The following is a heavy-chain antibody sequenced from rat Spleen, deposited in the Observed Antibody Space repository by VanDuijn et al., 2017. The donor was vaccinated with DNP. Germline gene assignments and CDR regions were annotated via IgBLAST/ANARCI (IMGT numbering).Heavy chain of an antibody. J-gene: IGHJ3*01. CDR2: INNSGGSI. CDR1: GFTFSNYG. D-gene: IGHD1-11*01. CDR3: ARQDYGGFQNWFPY. V-gene: IGHV5S13*01. Sequence: EVQLVESGGGLVQPGRSLKLSCAASGFTFSNYGMAWVRQAPTKGLEWVAYINNSGGSIFYRDSVKGRFTLSRDSPNNSLFLQMDSLRSEDTATYYCARQDYGGFQNWFPYWGQGTLVTVSS.